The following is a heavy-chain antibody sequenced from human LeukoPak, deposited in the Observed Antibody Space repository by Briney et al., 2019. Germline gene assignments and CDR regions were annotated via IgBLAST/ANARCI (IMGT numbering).Heavy chain of an antibody. D-gene: IGHD6-13*01. CDR3: AREVGSSWGNWFDP. Sequence: ETLSLTCAVYGGSFSGYYWSWVRQAPGKGLEWVSGINWNGGSTGYADSVKGRFTISRDNAKNSLYLQMNSLRAEDAALYHCAREVGSSWGNWFDPWGQGTLVTVSS. V-gene: IGHV3-20*01. CDR1: GGSFSGYY. CDR2: INWNGGST. J-gene: IGHJ5*02.